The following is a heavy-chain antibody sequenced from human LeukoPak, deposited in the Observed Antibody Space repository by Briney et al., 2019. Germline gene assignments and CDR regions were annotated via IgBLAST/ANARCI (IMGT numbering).Heavy chain of an antibody. Sequence: ETSETLSLTCTVSDGSISSSSYYWGWIRQPPGKGLEWIGSIYYSGSTYYNPSLKSRVTISVDTSKNQFSLKLSSVTAADTAVYYCARQGAFNYWGQGTLVTVSS. CDR2: IYYSGST. CDR1: DGSISSSSYY. J-gene: IGHJ4*02. V-gene: IGHV4-39*01. CDR3: ARQGAFNY. D-gene: IGHD3-16*01.